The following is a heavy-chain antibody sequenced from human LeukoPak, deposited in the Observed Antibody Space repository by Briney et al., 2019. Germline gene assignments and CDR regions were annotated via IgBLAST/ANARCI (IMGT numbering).Heavy chain of an antibody. J-gene: IGHJ6*03. CDR3: ARHIGGGIEDMDV. D-gene: IGHD3-16*02. V-gene: IGHV4-59*08. Sequence: PSETLSLTCTVSGGSIGTYYWSWMRQSPGKGLEWIGYIYVTGTRYNPYLQSRVTISVDRSRNQFFLKMSSVTAADTAVYYCARHIGGGIEDMDVWGKGTKVIVSS. CDR2: IYVTGT. CDR1: GGSIGTYY.